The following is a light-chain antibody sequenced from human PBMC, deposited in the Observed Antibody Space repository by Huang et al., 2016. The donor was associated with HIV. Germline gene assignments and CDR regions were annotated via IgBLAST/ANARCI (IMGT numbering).Light chain of an antibody. J-gene: IGKJ4*01. CDR2: DAS. V-gene: IGKV3-11*01. CDR3: QQRSAWPLT. CDR1: QSVNSY. Sequence: EIVLTQSPATLSLSPGKRATLSCRASQSVNSYLALYQQKPGQSPRLLIYDASNRATGIPARFRGSVSGTDFTLTISNVQSEDFAVYYCQQRSAWPLTFGGGTKVEI.